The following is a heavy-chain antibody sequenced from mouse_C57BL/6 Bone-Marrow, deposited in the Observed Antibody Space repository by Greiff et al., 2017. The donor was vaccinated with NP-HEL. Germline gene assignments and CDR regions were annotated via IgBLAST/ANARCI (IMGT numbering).Heavy chain of an antibody. Sequence: EVQRVESGGGLVQSGRSLRLSCATSGFTFSDFYMEWVRQAPGKGLEWIAASRNKANDYTTEYSASVKGRFIVSRDTSQSILYLQMNALRAEDTAIYYCARDDYGSPFAYWGQGTLVTVSA. V-gene: IGHV7-1*01. J-gene: IGHJ3*01. D-gene: IGHD1-1*01. CDR2: SRNKANDYTT. CDR1: GFTFSDFY. CDR3: ARDDYGSPFAY.